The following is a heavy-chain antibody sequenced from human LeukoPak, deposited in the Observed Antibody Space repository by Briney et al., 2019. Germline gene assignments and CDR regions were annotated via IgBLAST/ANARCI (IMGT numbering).Heavy chain of an antibody. CDR1: GGSISSSSYY. V-gene: IGHV4-39*07. CDR3: ARDVRGEGGFRFDY. CDR2: IYYSGST. D-gene: IGHD3-16*01. J-gene: IGHJ4*02. Sequence: SETLSLTCTVSGGSISSSSYYWGWIRQPPGKGLEWIESIYYSGSTYYNPSLKSRVTISVDTSKNQFSLKLSSVTAADTAVYYCARDVRGEGGFRFDYWGQGTLVTVSS.